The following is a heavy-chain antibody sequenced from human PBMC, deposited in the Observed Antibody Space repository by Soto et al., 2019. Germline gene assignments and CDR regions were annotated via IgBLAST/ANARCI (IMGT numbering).Heavy chain of an antibody. CDR3: ARDRGYNYGSAFDP. D-gene: IGHD5-18*01. V-gene: IGHV3-74*01. CDR1: GFTFSHHW. Sequence: GGSLRLSCAASGFTFSHHWMHWVRQSPGKGLVWVSRINGDESTTDYADSVQGRFAISRDNTKNTLYLQMNSLRDEDTAVYYCARDRGYNYGSAFDPWGQGILVTVSS. CDR2: INGDESTT. J-gene: IGHJ5*02.